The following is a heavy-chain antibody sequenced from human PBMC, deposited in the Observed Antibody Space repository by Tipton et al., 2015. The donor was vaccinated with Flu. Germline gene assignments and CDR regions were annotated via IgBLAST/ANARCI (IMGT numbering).Heavy chain of an antibody. Sequence: SLRLSCSASGFPFSNYEMNWVRQAPGKGLEWVSYISSSGSKVYYADSVSGRFTITRDSAKSSVYLQMKSLTVADTATYFCARGEAGTPGWFDPWGPGTLVSVSS. CDR3: ARGEAGTPGWFDP. J-gene: IGHJ5*02. V-gene: IGHV3-48*03. CDR1: GFPFSNYE. D-gene: IGHD6-13*01. CDR2: ISSSGSKV.